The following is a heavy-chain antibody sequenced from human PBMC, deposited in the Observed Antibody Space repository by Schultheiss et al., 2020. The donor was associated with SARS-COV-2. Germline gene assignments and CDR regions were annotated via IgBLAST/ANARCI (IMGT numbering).Heavy chain of an antibody. CDR3: ARPRVNPGDAFDI. D-gene: IGHD5-18*01. V-gene: IGHV5-10-1*04. J-gene: IGHJ3*02. Sequence: GESLKISCKGSGYSFTSYWISWVRQMPGKGLEWMGRIDPSDSYTNYSPSFQGQVTISADKSISTAYLQWSSLKASDTAMYYCARPRVNPGDAFDIWGQGTMVTVSS. CDR2: IDPSDSYT. CDR1: GYSFTSYW.